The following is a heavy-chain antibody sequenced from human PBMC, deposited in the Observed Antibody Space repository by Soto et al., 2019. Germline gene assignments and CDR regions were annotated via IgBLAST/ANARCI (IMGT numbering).Heavy chain of an antibody. CDR2: INPSGGST. CDR3: ARGRSGASRSALGGY. Sequence: QVQLVQSGAEVKKPGASVKVSCKASGYTFTSYYMHWVRQAPGQGLEWMGIINPSGGSTSYAQKFQGRVNMTRDTSTSTVYMELSSLRSEDTAVYYCARGRSGASRSALGGYWGQGTLVTVSS. D-gene: IGHD1-26*01. CDR1: GYTFTSYY. V-gene: IGHV1-46*01. J-gene: IGHJ4*02.